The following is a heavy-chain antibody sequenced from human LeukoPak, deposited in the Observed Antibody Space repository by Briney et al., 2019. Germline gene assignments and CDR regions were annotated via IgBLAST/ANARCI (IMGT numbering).Heavy chain of an antibody. CDR3: ARERKYFSPKKLYYYDSSSPRDYYMDV. CDR2: ISGSGGST. Sequence: GGSLRLSCAASGFTFSSYAMSWVRQAPGKGLEWVSAISGSGGSTYYADSVKGRFTISRDNAKNSLYLQMNSLRAEDTAVYYCARERKYFSPKKLYYYDSSSPRDYYMDVWGKGTTVTVSS. J-gene: IGHJ6*03. D-gene: IGHD3-22*01. V-gene: IGHV3-23*01. CDR1: GFTFSSYA.